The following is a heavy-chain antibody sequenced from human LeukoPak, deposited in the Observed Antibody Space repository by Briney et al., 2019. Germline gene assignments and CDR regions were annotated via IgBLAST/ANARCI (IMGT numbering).Heavy chain of an antibody. CDR1: GFTFSDYY. D-gene: IGHD3-22*01. V-gene: IGHV3-11*01. CDR3: ARDISDYDSSGYYYDY. Sequence: PGGSLRLSCAASGFTFSDYYMSWIRQAPGKGLEWVSYISSSGSTIYYADSEKGRFTISRDNAKNSLYLQMNSLRAEDTAVYYCARDISDYDSSGYYYDYWGQGTLVTVSS. J-gene: IGHJ4*02. CDR2: ISSSGSTI.